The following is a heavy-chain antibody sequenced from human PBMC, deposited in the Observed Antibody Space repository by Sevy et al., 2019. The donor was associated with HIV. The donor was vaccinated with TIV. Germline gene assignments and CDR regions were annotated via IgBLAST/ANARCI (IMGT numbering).Heavy chain of an antibody. V-gene: IGHV3-33*01. CDR2: MWFDGSNT. CDR3: ARDLEFYDYGDYGPAFMPDY. D-gene: IGHD4-17*01. CDR1: GFTFSTYG. J-gene: IGHJ4*02. Sequence: GESLKISCAASGFTFSTYGMHWVRQAPGKGLEWVAVMWFDGSNTYYADSVKGRFTISRDIAKNTLHLQMNSLRAEETAVYYCARDLEFYDYGDYGPAFMPDYWGQGTLVTVSS.